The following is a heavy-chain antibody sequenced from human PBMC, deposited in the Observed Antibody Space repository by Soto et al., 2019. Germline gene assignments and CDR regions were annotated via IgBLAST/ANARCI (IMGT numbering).Heavy chain of an antibody. CDR1: GFTFSSYW. Sequence: EVQLVESGGGLVQPGGSLRLSCAASGFTFSSYWLHWVRQAPGEGLVWVSRINSDGSSTRYADSVKGRFTISRDNAKNTLYLQMNNLRAEDTARYYCATSISAGGGGWGQGNRVTVSS. D-gene: IGHD6-13*01. CDR3: ATSISAGGGG. CDR2: INSDGSST. J-gene: IGHJ4*02. V-gene: IGHV3-74*01.